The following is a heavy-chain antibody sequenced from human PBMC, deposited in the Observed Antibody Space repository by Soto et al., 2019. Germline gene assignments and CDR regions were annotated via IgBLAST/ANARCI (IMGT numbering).Heavy chain of an antibody. CDR1: GFTFSSYA. CDR2: ISYDGSNK. V-gene: IGHV3-30-3*01. Sequence: QVQLVESGGGVVQPGRSLRLSCAASGFTFSSYAMHWVRQAPGKGLEWVAVISYDGSNKDYADSVKGRFTIARDNSKNALYLHMNSLRAGDTAVYYCARSGGGGATHGLGVWGQGTTVTFSS. D-gene: IGHD3-16*01. CDR3: ARSGGGGATHGLGV. J-gene: IGHJ6*02.